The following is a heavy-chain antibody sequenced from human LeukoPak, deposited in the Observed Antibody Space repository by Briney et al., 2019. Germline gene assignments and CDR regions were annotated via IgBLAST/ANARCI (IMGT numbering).Heavy chain of an antibody. D-gene: IGHD5-18*01. Sequence: SVKVSCKASGGTFSSYAISWVRQAPGQGLEWMGGIIPIFGTANYAQKFQGRVTITADESTRTAYMELSSLRSDDTAVYDCARGSRGDSYGVGYYFDYWGQGTLVTVSS. CDR3: ARGSRGDSYGVGYYFDY. J-gene: IGHJ4*02. V-gene: IGHV1-69*13. CDR1: GGTFSSYA. CDR2: IIPIFGTA.